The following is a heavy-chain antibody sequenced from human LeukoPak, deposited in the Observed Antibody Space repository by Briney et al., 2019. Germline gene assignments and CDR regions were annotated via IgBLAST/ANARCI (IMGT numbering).Heavy chain of an antibody. V-gene: IGHV3-21*01. CDR1: GFTFSSYS. CDR3: ARDRQTGHFDY. Sequence: PGGSLRLSCAASGFTFSSYSVNWVRQAPGKGLEWVSSISSSSIHIYYADSVKGRFTISRDNAKNSLYLQMNSLRAEDTAVYYFARDRQTGHFDYWGQGTLVTVSS. J-gene: IGHJ4*02. D-gene: IGHD1-1*01. CDR2: ISSSSIHI.